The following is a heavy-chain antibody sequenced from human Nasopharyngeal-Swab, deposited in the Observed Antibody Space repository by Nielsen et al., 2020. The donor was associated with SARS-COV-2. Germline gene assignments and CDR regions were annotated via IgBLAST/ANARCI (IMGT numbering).Heavy chain of an antibody. CDR3: APSSGWYYFDY. CDR2: ISSSGSTI. J-gene: IGHJ4*02. V-gene: IGHV3-48*03. CDR1: GFTFNSYE. D-gene: IGHD6-19*01. Sequence: GGSLRLSCAASGFTFNSYEMNWVRQAPGKGLEWVSYISSSGSTIYYADSVKGRFTISRDNVKNSLYLQMNSLRAEDTAVYYCAPSSGWYYFDYWGQGTLVTVSS.